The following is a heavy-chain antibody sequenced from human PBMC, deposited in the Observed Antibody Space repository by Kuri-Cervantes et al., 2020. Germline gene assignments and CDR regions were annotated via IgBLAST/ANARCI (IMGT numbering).Heavy chain of an antibody. CDR2: IWYDGSNK. D-gene: IGHD4-17*01. CDR1: GFTFSNYA. V-gene: IGHV3-30*07. CDR3: ARKTTVTNGGAFDI. J-gene: IGHJ3*02. Sequence: GGSLRLSCAASGFTFSNYAVHWVRQTPGKGLEWVAVIWYDGSNKYYADSVKGRFTISRDNSKNTLYLQMNSLRAEDTAVYYCARKTTVTNGGAFDIWGQGTRVTVSS.